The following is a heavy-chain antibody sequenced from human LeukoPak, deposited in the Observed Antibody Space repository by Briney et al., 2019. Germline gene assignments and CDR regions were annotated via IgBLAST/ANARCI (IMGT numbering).Heavy chain of an antibody. D-gene: IGHD3-3*01. V-gene: IGHV4-59*01. CDR1: GGSFSGYY. CDR2: IYYSGST. J-gene: IGHJ6*03. CDR3: ARVYYDFWSGTPYYYYYMDV. Sequence: PSETLSLTCAVYGGSFSGYYWSWIRQPPGKGLEWIGYIYYSGSTNYNPSLKSRVTISVDTSKNQFSLKLSSVTAADTAVYYCARVYYDFWSGTPYYYYYMDVWGKGTTVTVSS.